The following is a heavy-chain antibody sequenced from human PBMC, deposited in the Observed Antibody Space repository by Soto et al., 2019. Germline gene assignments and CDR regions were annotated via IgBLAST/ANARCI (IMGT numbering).Heavy chain of an antibody. CDR3: ARPNITMILNDAFDI. CDR2: IIPIFGTA. Sequence: SVKVSCKASGYTFSSYAISWVRQAPGQGLEWMGGIIPIFGTANYAQKFQGRVTITADESTSTAYMELSSLRSEDTAVYYCARPNITMILNDAFDIWGQGTMVTVSS. CDR1: GYTFSSYA. J-gene: IGHJ3*02. D-gene: IGHD3-22*01. V-gene: IGHV1-69*13.